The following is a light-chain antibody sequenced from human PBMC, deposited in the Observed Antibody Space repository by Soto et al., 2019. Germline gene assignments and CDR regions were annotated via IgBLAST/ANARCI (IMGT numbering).Light chain of an antibody. CDR1: SSDVGNYNL. J-gene: IGLJ1*01. V-gene: IGLV2-23*01. CDR2: EGS. Sequence: QSVLTQPASVSGSPGQSITISCTGTSSDVGNYNLVSWYQQLPGKAPKLMIYEGSKRPSGVSNRFSGSKSGNTASLTISILQAEDEADYYCCSYAGSSTYVFGTGTKV. CDR3: CSYAGSSTYV.